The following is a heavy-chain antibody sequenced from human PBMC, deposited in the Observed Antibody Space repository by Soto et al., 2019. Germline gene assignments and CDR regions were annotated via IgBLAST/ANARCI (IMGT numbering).Heavy chain of an antibody. Sequence: PSETLSLTCTVSGGSVSSGSYYWSWIRQPPGKGLEWIGYIYCSGSTNYNPSLKSRVTISVDTSKNQFSLKLSSVTAADTAVYYCAREGGVYDSSGPFQHWGQGTLVTVSS. V-gene: IGHV4-61*01. J-gene: IGHJ1*01. D-gene: IGHD3-22*01. CDR3: AREGGVYDSSGPFQH. CDR1: GGSVSSGSYY. CDR2: IYCSGST.